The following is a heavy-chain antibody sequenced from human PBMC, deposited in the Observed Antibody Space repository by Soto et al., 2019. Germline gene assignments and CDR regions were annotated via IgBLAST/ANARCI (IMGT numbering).Heavy chain of an antibody. CDR1: GGSFSGYY. CDR2: INHSGST. D-gene: IGHD6-13*01. J-gene: IGHJ5*02. CDR3: ARGIAAAGIRWFDP. V-gene: IGHV4-34*01. Sequence: PSETLSLTCAVYGGSFSGYYWSWIRQPPGKGLEWIGEINHSGSTNYNPSLKSRVTISVDTSKNQFSLKLSSVTAADTAVYYCARGIAAAGIRWFDPWGQGTLVTVSS.